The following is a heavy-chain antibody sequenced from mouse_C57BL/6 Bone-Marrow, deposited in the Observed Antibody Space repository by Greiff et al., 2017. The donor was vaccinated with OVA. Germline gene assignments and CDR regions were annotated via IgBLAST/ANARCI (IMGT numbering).Heavy chain of an antibody. J-gene: IGHJ4*01. CDR1: DSEVFPIAY. Sequence: QVQLQQSGSELRSPGSSVKLSCKDFDSEVFPIAYICWVRQTPGHGFEWIGGILPSIGRSIYGEKFEDNATLDADTLSNTAYMEVNSLTSEDSAIDYWARSRGSMDCWGQGTSVTVSA. CDR2: ILPSIGRS. CDR3: ARSRGSMDC. V-gene: IGHV15-2*01.